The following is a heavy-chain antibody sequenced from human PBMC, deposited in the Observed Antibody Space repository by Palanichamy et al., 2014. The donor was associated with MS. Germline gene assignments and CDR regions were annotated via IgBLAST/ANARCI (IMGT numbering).Heavy chain of an antibody. J-gene: IGHJ4*02. Sequence: QVQLVESGGGVVQPGRSLRLSCAASGFTFSSYGVHWVRQAPGKGLEWVAVFSYDGNNKYYADSVRGRFTISRDTSKNTLYLEMNTLRPEDTAVYYCAKTPLLVAGPFDYWGQGTLVTVSA. D-gene: IGHD6-19*01. CDR3: AKTPLLVAGPFDY. V-gene: IGHV3-30*18. CDR1: GFTFSSYG. CDR2: FSYDGNNK.